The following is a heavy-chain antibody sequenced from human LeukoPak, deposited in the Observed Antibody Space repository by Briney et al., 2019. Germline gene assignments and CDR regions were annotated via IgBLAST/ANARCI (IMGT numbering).Heavy chain of an antibody. CDR3: ARDGGTAGYSSGSDY. J-gene: IGHJ4*02. CDR1: GYTFTSNG. CDR2: ISCNNGDT. Sequence: ASVKVSCKASGYTFTSNGITWVRQAPGQGLEWVGWISCNNGDTRYAQQFQGRVTVTTDTSTSTVYMELRSLRSDDTAVYYCARDGGTAGYSSGSDYWGQGTLVTVSS. V-gene: IGHV1-18*01. D-gene: IGHD5-18*01.